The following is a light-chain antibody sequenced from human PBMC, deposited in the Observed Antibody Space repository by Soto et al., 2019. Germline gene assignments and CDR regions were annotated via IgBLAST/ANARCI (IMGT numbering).Light chain of an antibody. J-gene: IGKJ4*01. V-gene: IGKV3-15*01. Sequence: EIVMTQSPATLSVSPGETATLSCRASQSVGSAVAWYQHKPGQAPRLLIVAASIRATGVPGRFSGGGSGTAVTLTIISLQSEDFAVYYCQQYKNWPPLTFGGGTTVEIK. CDR2: AAS. CDR3: QQYKNWPPLT. CDR1: QSVGSA.